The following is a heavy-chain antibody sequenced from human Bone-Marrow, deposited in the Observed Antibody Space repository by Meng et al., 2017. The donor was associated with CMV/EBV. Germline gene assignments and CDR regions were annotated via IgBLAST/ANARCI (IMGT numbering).Heavy chain of an antibody. CDR1: GFTFSSDS. CDR2: ISSSSSYI. CDR3: ARGRGVGATFQYGMDV. J-gene: IGHJ6*02. V-gene: IGHV3-21*01. D-gene: IGHD1-26*01. Sequence: GESQKISCAASGFTFSSDSMKWVRQAPGKGQEWISSISSSSSYIYYADSVKGRFTISRDNAKNSLYLQMNSLRAEDRAVYCCARGRGVGATFQYGMDVWGQGTTVTVSS.